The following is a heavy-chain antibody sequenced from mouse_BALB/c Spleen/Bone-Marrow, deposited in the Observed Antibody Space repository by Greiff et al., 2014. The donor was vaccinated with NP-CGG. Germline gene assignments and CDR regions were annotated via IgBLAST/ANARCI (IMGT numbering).Heavy chain of an antibody. Sequence: VQLQQPGAELVKPGASVKLSCTASGFNIKDTYMHWVKQRPEQGLEWIGRIDPANGNTKYDPKFQGKATITADTSSDTAYLQLSSRTSEDTAVDYCARNGNYGAWFAYWGQGTLVTVSA. CDR3: ARNGNYGAWFAY. CDR1: GFNIKDTY. J-gene: IGHJ3*01. V-gene: IGHV14-3*02. CDR2: IDPANGNT. D-gene: IGHD2-1*01.